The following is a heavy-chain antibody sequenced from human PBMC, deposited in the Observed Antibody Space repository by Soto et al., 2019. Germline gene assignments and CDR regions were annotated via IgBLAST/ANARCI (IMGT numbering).Heavy chain of an antibody. CDR3: ARGSGPMIEWH. CDR2: INAGNGNT. V-gene: IGHV1-3*05. J-gene: IGHJ4*02. Sequence: QVQLVQSGAEEKKPGASVKVSCKASGYTFTSYAMHWVRQAPGQRREWMGWINAGNGNTKYSQKFQGRVTITRDTSASTAYMELSSLRSEDTAVYYCARGSGPMIEWHWGQGTLVTFSS. D-gene: IGHD3-22*01. CDR1: GYTFTSYA.